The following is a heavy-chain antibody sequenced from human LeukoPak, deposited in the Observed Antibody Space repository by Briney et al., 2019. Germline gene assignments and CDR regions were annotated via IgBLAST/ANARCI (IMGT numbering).Heavy chain of an antibody. Sequence: GSSVKVSCKASGGTFSSYAISWVRQAPGQGLEWMGGIIPIFGTANYAQKFQGRVTITADESTSTAYMELSSLRSEDTAVYYCARNHWSGYYNGAFDIWGQGTMVTVSS. CDR1: GGTFSSYA. J-gene: IGHJ3*02. CDR2: IIPIFGTA. D-gene: IGHD3-3*01. CDR3: ARNHWSGYYNGAFDI. V-gene: IGHV1-69*01.